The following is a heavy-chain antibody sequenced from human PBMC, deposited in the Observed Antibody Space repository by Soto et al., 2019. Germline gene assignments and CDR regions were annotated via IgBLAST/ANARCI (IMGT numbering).Heavy chain of an antibody. Sequence: KASETLSLTCSVSGVSIGSHFWSWIRQAPGKGPELVGYIYHTVNTNYNPALKSRVTISMDTSENQLSLQLSSVTVADTAVYYCARLQYTVVTALDIWGQGTMVTVSS. CDR2: IYHTVNT. CDR1: GVSIGSHF. CDR3: ARLQYTVVTALDI. V-gene: IGHV4-59*11. D-gene: IGHD2-15*01. J-gene: IGHJ3*02.